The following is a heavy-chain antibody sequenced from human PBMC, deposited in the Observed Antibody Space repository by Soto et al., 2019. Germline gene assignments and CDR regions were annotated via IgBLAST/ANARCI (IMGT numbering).Heavy chain of an antibody. CDR1: GGTFSSYA. Sequence: SVKVSCKASGGTFSSYAISWVRQAPGQGLEWMGGIIPIFGTANYAQKFQGRVTITADKSTSTAYMELSSLRSEDTAVYYCARGRDIVVVVAATPRDYYYYGMDVWGQGTTVTVSS. V-gene: IGHV1-69*06. J-gene: IGHJ6*02. D-gene: IGHD2-15*01. CDR2: IIPIFGTA. CDR3: ARGRDIVVVVAATPRDYYYYGMDV.